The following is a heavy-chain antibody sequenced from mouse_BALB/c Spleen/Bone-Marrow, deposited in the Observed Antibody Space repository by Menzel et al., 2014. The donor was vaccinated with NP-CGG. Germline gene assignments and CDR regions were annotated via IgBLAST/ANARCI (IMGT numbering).Heavy chain of an antibody. Sequence: EVQLQQSGGDLVKPGGSLKLSCAASGFTFSTYGMSWVRQTPDKRLEWVATINSGGGNTYYLDNVKGRFTISRDNARNTLSLQMSSLKSEETAMYYCARRGDWYVRWSFDVWGEGTSVTVSS. J-gene: IGHJ1*01. V-gene: IGHV5-6*01. CDR1: GFTFSTYG. CDR3: ARRGDWYVRWSFDV. CDR2: INSGGGNT. D-gene: IGHD1-1*02.